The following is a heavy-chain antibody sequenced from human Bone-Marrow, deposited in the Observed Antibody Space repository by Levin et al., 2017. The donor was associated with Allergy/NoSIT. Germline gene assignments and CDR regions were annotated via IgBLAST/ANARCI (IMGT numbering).Heavy chain of an antibody. CDR2: ISWNSGSI. D-gene: IGHD2-21*01. CDR3: AKGRIGYYFDY. J-gene: IGHJ4*02. CDR1: GFTFDDYA. Sequence: PGGSLRLSCAASGFTFDDYAMHWVRQAPGKGLEWVSGISWNSGSIGYADSVKGRFTISRDNAKNSLYLQMNSLRAEDTALYYCAKGRIGYYFDYWGQGTLVTVSS. V-gene: IGHV3-9*01.